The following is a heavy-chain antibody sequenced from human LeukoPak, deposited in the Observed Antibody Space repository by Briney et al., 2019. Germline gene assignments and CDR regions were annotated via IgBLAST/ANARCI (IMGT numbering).Heavy chain of an antibody. CDR3: ASGVYSSGWYLDY. D-gene: IGHD6-19*01. J-gene: IGHJ4*02. Sequence: AGRSLRLSCAASGFTFSSYGMHWVRQAPGKGLEWVAVIWYDGSNKYYADSVKGRFTISRDNSKNTLYLQMNSLRAEDTAIYYCASGVYSSGWYLDYRGQGTLVTASS. CDR2: IWYDGSNK. CDR1: GFTFSSYG. V-gene: IGHV3-33*01.